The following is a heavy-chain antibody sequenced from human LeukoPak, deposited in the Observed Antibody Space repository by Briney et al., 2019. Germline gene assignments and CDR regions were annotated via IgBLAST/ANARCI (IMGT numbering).Heavy chain of an antibody. CDR2: IYYSGST. CDR3: ARAGQQWLGYYFDY. D-gene: IGHD6-19*01. V-gene: IGHV4-59*11. CDR1: GGSISGHY. Sequence: SETLSLTCTVSGGSISGHYWTWIRQPPGKGLEWMGYIYYSGSTNYNPSLKSRVTISVGASKNQFSLKLRSVTATDTAVYYCARAGQQWLGYYFDYWGQGTQVTVSS. J-gene: IGHJ4*02.